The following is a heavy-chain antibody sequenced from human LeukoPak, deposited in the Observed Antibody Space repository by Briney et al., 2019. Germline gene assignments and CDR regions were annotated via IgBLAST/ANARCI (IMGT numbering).Heavy chain of an antibody. CDR1: GFTFAIYH. CDR2: IRGDGV. Sequence: GGSLRLSCTASGFTFAIYHMSWVRQAPGKGLEWVATIRGDGVYYADYVKGRFTISRDNSKNTLYLQMNSLRAEDTAVYYCAKGVGATDYWGQGTLVTVSS. CDR3: AKGVGATDY. J-gene: IGHJ4*02. V-gene: IGHV3-23*01. D-gene: IGHD1-26*01.